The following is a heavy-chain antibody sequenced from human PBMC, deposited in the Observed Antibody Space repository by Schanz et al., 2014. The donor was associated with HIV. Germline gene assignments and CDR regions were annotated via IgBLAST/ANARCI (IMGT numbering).Heavy chain of an antibody. J-gene: IGHJ6*02. CDR1: GGTFNSHG. CDR3: ARAAFSSEYYYGMDV. V-gene: IGHV1-69*01. D-gene: IGHD3-3*02. CDR2: IIPIFHTA. Sequence: QVQLVQSGAALRKPGTSVKVSCMVPGGTFNSHGFGWVRQAPGQGLEWMGGIIPIFHTANYAQKFQGRVTIIADESTSTAYMELSSLRSADTAVYFCARAAFSSEYYYGMDVWGQGTTVTVSS.